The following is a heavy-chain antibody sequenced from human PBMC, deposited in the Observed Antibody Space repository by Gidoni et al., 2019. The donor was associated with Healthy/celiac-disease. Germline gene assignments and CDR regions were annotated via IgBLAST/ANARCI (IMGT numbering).Heavy chain of an antibody. V-gene: IGHV4-34*01. CDR1: GGSFSGYY. J-gene: IGHJ4*02. Sequence: QVQLQQWGAGLLKPSETLSLTCAVYGGSFSGYYWSWIRQPPGKGLEWIGEINHSGSTNYNPSLKSRVTISVDTSKNQFSLKLSSVTAADTAVYYCARGRRLRYCSGGSCYSPFDYWGQGTLVTVSS. D-gene: IGHD2-15*01. CDR3: ARGRRLRYCSGGSCYSPFDY. CDR2: INHSGST.